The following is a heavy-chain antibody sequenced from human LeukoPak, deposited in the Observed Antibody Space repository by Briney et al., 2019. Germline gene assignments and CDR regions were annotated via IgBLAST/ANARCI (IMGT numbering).Heavy chain of an antibody. CDR3: ARLMFIAVGNWYFDL. D-gene: IGHD6-19*01. J-gene: IGHJ2*01. CDR2: ISSGSYI. V-gene: IGHV3-21*01. Sequence: GSXRLSXXXXXFTFSXFGMIWVRQAPGKGLEWVSSISSGSYIYYADAVKARFTISRDNARNSLYLQMNSLRADDTAVYYCARLMFIAVGNWYFDLWGRGTLVTVSS. CDR1: XFTFSXFG.